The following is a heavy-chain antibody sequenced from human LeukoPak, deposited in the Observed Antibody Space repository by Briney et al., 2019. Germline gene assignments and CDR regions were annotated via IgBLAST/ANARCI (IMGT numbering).Heavy chain of an antibody. J-gene: IGHJ6*03. Sequence: ASVKVSCKASEYTFTGYYMHWVRQAPGQGLEWMGRINPNSGGTNYAQKFQGRVTMTRDTSISTAYMELSRLRSDDTAVYYCARDLYDSSGYAYYYYMDVWGKGTTVTVSS. V-gene: IGHV1-2*06. CDR2: INPNSGGT. CDR3: ARDLYDSSGYAYYYYMDV. CDR1: EYTFTGYY. D-gene: IGHD3-22*01.